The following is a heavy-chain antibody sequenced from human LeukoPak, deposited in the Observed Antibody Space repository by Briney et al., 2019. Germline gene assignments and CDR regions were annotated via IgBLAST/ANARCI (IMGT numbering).Heavy chain of an antibody. CDR1: GFTVSGNY. J-gene: IGHJ4*02. CDR2: ISGSGGST. D-gene: IGHD6-19*01. Sequence: GGSLRLSCAASGFTVSGNYMSWVRQAPGKGLEWVSAISGSGGSTYHADSVKGRFTISRDNSKNTLYLQMNSLRAEDTAVYYCAKRAVAGTIDYWGQGTLVTVSS. V-gene: IGHV3-23*01. CDR3: AKRAVAGTIDY.